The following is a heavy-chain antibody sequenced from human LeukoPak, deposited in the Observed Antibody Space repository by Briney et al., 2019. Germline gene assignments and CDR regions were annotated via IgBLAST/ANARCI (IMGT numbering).Heavy chain of an antibody. V-gene: IGHV3-23*01. CDR2: FSATDGSA. CDR3: ARAKIAAAGTGAFDV. CDR1: GFTFSTYA. J-gene: IGHJ3*01. D-gene: IGHD6-13*01. Sequence: GGSLRLSCAASGFTFSTYAMTWVRQAPGKGLEWVSAFSATDGSAQYAESVEGRFTISRDNSKNTLFLQMNSLGAEDTAVYYCARAKIAAAGTGAFDVWGQGTLVTVSS.